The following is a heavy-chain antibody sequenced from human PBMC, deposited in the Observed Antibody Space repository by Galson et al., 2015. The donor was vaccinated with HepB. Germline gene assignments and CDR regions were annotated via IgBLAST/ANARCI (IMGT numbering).Heavy chain of an antibody. J-gene: IGHJ4*02. CDR2: ISGSGGST. Sequence: SLRLSCAASGFTFSSYAMSWVRQAPGKGLEWVSAISGSGGSTYYADSVKGRFTISRDNSKNTLYLQMNSLRAEDTAVYYCAKEEGTYYYDSSGYSVDYWGQGTLVTVSS. D-gene: IGHD3-22*01. V-gene: IGHV3-23*01. CDR1: GFTFSSYA. CDR3: AKEEGTYYYDSSGYSVDY.